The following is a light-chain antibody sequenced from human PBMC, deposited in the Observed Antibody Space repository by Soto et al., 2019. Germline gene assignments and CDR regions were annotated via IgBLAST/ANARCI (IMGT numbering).Light chain of an antibody. CDR2: EVS. Sequence: QSVLTQPASVSGSPGQSITISCTGTSSDVGGYKYVSWYQHHPGKAPKLMIYEVSNRPSGVSNRFSGSKSGNTASLTISGLLAEDEADYYCSSYTSSSTVVFGGGTKLTVL. CDR3: SSYTSSSTVV. V-gene: IGLV2-14*01. J-gene: IGLJ2*01. CDR1: SSDVGGYKY.